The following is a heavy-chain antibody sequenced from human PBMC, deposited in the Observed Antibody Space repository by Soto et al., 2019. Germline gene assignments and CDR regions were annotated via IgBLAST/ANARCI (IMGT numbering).Heavy chain of an antibody. V-gene: IGHV1-8*01. CDR1: GYTFTSYD. D-gene: IGHD6-13*01. CDR2: MNPNSGNT. CDR3: ARVPYSSSWYTYWYFDL. Sequence: QVQLVQSGAEVKKPGASVKVSCKASGYTFTSYDINWVRQATGQGLEWMGWMNPNSGNTGYAQKFQGRVTMTSNTPISTAYMELSSLRSEDTAVYYCARVPYSSSWYTYWYFDLWGRGTLVTVSS. J-gene: IGHJ2*01.